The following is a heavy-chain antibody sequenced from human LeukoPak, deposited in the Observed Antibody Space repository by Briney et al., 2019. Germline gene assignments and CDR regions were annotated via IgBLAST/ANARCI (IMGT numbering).Heavy chain of an antibody. V-gene: IGHV3-23*01. CDR1: GFTLSSYA. Sequence: PGGSLRLSCAASGFTLSSYAMSWVRQAPGKGLEWVSAISGSGGSTYYADSVKGRFTISRDNSKNTLYLQMNSLGAEDTAVYYCAKDGMATISYYFDYWAREPWSPSPQ. CDR3: AKDGMATISYYFDY. D-gene: IGHD5-24*01. J-gene: IGHJ4*02. CDR2: ISGSGGST.